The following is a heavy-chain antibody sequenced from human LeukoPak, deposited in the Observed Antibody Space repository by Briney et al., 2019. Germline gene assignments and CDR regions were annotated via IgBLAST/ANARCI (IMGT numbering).Heavy chain of an antibody. D-gene: IGHD4-23*01. Sequence: SVKVSCKASGGTFSSYAISWVRQAPGQGLEWMGRIIPILGIANYAQKFQGRVTTTADKSTSTAYMELSSLRSEDTAVYYCARDPNYGGNSGSFDYWGQGTLVTVSS. CDR3: ARDPNYGGNSGSFDY. CDR2: IIPILGIA. CDR1: GGTFSSYA. J-gene: IGHJ4*02. V-gene: IGHV1-69*04.